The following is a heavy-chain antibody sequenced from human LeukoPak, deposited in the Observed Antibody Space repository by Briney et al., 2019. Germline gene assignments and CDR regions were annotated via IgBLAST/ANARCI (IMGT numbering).Heavy chain of an antibody. V-gene: IGHV3-48*03. CDR1: GFTFSSYE. Sequence: GGSLRLSCAASGFTFSSYEMNWVRQAPGKGLEWVSYISSSGSTIYYADSVKGRFTISRDNAKNSLYLQMNSLRAEDTAVYYCARSPVAGTYNWFDPWGQGTLVTVSS. D-gene: IGHD6-19*01. CDR3: ARSPVAGTYNWFDP. CDR2: ISSSGSTI. J-gene: IGHJ5*02.